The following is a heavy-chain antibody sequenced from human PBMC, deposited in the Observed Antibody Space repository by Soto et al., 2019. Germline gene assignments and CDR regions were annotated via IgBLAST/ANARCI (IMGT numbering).Heavy chain of an antibody. CDR2: IYYSGST. V-gene: IGHV4-31*03. CDR1: GGSISSGGYY. J-gene: IGHJ4*02. CDR3: ARDSRYCSSTSCWSPFDY. D-gene: IGHD2-2*01. Sequence: QVQLQESGPGLVKPSQTLSLTCTVSGGSISSGGYYWSWIRQHPGKGLEWIGYIYYSGSTYYNPSLKSRVTISVDPSQNHFSLKLSAVTAADTAVYYCARDSRYCSSTSCWSPFDYWGQGTLVTVSS.